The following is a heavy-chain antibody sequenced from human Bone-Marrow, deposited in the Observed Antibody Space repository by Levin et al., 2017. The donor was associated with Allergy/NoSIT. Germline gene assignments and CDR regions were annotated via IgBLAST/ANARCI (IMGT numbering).Heavy chain of an antibody. D-gene: IGHD3-22*01. CDR1: GFTFSSYA. V-gene: IGHV3-23*01. J-gene: IGHJ4*02. CDR2: ISNSGPT. CDR3: TRNSYYYSYFDV. Sequence: GESLKISCAASGFTFSSYAMTWVRQAPGKGLEWVSIISNSGPTYYADSVKGRFTISRDNSKNTLSLQMNSLRAEDSAIYYCTRNSYYYSYFDVWGQGTRVTVSS.